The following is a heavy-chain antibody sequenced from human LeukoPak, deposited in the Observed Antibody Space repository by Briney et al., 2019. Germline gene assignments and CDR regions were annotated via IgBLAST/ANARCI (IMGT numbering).Heavy chain of an antibody. CDR3: ARDYGDYFDY. CDR1: GGSFSGYY. Sequence: SDTLSLTCAVYGGSFSGYYWSWIRQPPGKGLEWIGEINHSGSTNYNPSLKSRVTISVDTSKNQFSLKLSSVAAADTAVYYCARDYGDYFDYWGQGTLVTVSS. J-gene: IGHJ4*02. CDR2: INHSGST. V-gene: IGHV4-34*01. D-gene: IGHD4-17*01.